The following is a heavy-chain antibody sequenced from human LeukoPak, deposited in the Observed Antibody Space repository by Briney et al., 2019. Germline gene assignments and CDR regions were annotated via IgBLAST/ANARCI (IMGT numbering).Heavy chain of an antibody. CDR3: ARGRKSLYYGDYVWYFDY. D-gene: IGHD4-17*01. CDR1: GESFSGYY. J-gene: IGHJ4*02. V-gene: IGHV4-34*01. CDR2: INHSGST. Sequence: SQSLSPTSAVYGESFSGYYWSWFRQPPGKGLEWIGEINHSGSTNYNPSLKSRVTISVDTSKNQFSLKLSSVTAADTAVYYCARGRKSLYYGDYVWYFDYWGQGTLVTVSP.